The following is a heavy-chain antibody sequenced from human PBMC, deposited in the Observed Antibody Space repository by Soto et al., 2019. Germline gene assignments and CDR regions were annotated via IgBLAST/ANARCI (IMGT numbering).Heavy chain of an antibody. V-gene: IGHV3-7*01. D-gene: IGHD2-15*01. Sequence: GGSLRLSCAASGFTFSRYWMTWVRQAPGKGLEWVANIKQDGSEIYYVDSVKGRFTISRDNAENSLYLQMNSLRAEDTAVYYCARDPICSGGSCYDYWGQGTLVTVSS. J-gene: IGHJ4*02. CDR2: IKQDGSEI. CDR3: ARDPICSGGSCYDY. CDR1: GFTFSRYW.